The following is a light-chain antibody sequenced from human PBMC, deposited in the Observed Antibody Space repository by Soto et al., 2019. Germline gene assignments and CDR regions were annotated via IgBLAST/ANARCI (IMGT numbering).Light chain of an antibody. CDR3: QVWDSSSDHVV. J-gene: IGLJ2*01. V-gene: IGLV3-21*04. Sequence: SYELTQPPSVSVAPGKTARITCGGNNIGSKSVHWYQQKPGQAPVLVIYYDSDRPSGMPERFSGSNSGNTATLTISRVEAGDEAGYYCQVWDSSSDHVVFGGGTQLTV. CDR2: YDS. CDR1: NIGSKS.